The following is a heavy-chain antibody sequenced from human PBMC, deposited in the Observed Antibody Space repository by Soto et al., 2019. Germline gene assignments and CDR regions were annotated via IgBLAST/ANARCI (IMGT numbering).Heavy chain of an antibody. CDR1: GFTFSSYS. D-gene: IGHD4-17*01. J-gene: IGHJ4*02. CDR2: ISSSSSTI. Sequence: GGSLRLSCAASGFTFSSYSMNWVRQAPGKGLEWVSYISSSSSTIYYADSVKGRFTISRDNAKNSLYLQMNSLRAEDTAVYYCARVSDYGDYYWGQGTLVTVSS. CDR3: ARVSDYGDYY. V-gene: IGHV3-48*01.